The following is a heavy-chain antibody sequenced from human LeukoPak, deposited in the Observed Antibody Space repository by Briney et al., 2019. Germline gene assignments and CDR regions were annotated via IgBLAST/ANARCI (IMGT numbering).Heavy chain of an antibody. D-gene: IGHD6-13*01. V-gene: IGHV1-69*05. CDR2: IIPIFGTA. J-gene: IGHJ4*02. CDR1: GGTFSSYA. CDR3: ARSRAVLSVSGIADLHYFDY. Sequence: GSSVKVSCKASGGTFSSYAISWVRQAPGQGLEWRGGIIPIFGTANYAQKFQGRVTITTDESTSTAYMELSSLRSEDTAVYYCARSRAVLSVSGIADLHYFDYWGQGTLVTVSS.